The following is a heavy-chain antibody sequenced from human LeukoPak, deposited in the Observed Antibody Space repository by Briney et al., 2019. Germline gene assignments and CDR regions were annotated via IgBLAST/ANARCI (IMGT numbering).Heavy chain of an antibody. Sequence: GGSLRLSCAASGFTFSDYYMSWVRQAPGKGLEWVSAIYTGGTTYYADSVQGRSTVSRDNSKNILYLHMNNLRAEDTAVYYCARDTATTGGGLDSWGQGTLVTVSS. CDR1: GFTFSDYY. CDR3: ARDTATTGGGLDS. D-gene: IGHD1-1*01. J-gene: IGHJ4*02. CDR2: IYTGGTT. V-gene: IGHV3-53*01.